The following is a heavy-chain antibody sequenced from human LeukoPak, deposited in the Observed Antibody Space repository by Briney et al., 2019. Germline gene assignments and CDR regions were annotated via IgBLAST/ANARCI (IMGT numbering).Heavy chain of an antibody. CDR1: VRFMSIYY. Sequence: DPQSLLCTVSVRFMSIYYWRCIRHPAGEGLECIGRMYTSVSYNYNPSRKGQFTMSVDTSKNQFSLKLSSVTAADTAVYYCARDHRVIFPSAFGSSLQQWLDYYYYYGMDVWGQGTTVTVSS. J-gene: IGHJ6*02. CDR3: ARDHRVIFPSAFGSSLQQWLDYYYYYGMDV. D-gene: IGHD6-19*01. CDR2: MYTSVSY. V-gene: IGHV4-4*07.